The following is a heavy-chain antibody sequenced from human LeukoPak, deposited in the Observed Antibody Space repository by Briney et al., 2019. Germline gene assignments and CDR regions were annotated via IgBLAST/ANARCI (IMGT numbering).Heavy chain of an antibody. CDR1: GLTFSSFT. CDR3: ARVLGTLVDY. Sequence: PGGSLRLSCAASGLTFSSFTMNWVRQAPGKGLEWVSSISSTSSYTYYADSVKGRFTISRDNVKNSLYLQMNSLRAEDTALYYCARVLGTLVDYWGQGTLVTVSS. J-gene: IGHJ4*02. CDR2: ISSTSSYT. D-gene: IGHD7-27*01. V-gene: IGHV3-21*01.